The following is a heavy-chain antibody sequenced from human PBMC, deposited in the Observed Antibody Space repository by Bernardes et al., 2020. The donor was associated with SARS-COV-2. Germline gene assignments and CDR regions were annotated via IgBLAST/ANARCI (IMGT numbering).Heavy chain of an antibody. CDR1: GYTFTGYY. D-gene: IGHD3-3*01. J-gene: IGHJ5*02. CDR2: INPNSGGI. Sequence: ASVKVSCKASGYTFTGYYMHWVRQAPGQGLEWMGWINPNSGGIDYAQKFQGRVTMTSDTSISTAYMELSSLRSDDTAVYYCARVIGSGYNWFDPWGQGTLVTVSS. V-gene: IGHV1-2*02. CDR3: ARVIGSGYNWFDP.